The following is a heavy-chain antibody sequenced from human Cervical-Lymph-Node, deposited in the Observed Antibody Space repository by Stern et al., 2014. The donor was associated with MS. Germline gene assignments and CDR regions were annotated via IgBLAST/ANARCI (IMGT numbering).Heavy chain of an antibody. CDR3: ARESVGYDILTGYYNLGLIVNWFDP. CDR1: GGSISSGSYY. V-gene: IGHV4-61*02. Sequence: QVQLQESGPGLVKPSQTLSLTCTVSGGSISSGSYYWSWIRQPAGKGLEWIGRIYTSGSTNYNPSLKSRVTISVDTSKNQFSLKLSSVTAADTAVYYCARESVGYDILTGYYNLGLIVNWFDPWGQGTLVTVSS. CDR2: IYTSGST. J-gene: IGHJ5*02. D-gene: IGHD3-9*01.